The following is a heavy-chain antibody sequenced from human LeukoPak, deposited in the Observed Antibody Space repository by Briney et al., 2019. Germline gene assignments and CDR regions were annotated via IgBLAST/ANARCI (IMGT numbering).Heavy chain of an antibody. CDR3: ARVSFWGYYYYYMDV. CDR2: ISSSGSTI. CDR1: GFTFSDYY. Sequence: GGSLRLSCAASGFTFSDYYMSWIRQAPGKGLEWVSYISSSGSTIYYADSVKGRFTISRDNSKNTLYLQMNSLRADDTAVYYCARVSFWGYYYYYMDVWGKGTTVTISS. J-gene: IGHJ6*03. V-gene: IGHV3-11*01. D-gene: IGHD7-27*01.